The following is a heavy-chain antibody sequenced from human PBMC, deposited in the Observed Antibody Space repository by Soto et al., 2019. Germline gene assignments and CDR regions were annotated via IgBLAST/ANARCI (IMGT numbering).Heavy chain of an antibody. D-gene: IGHD3-3*01. CDR1: GFTFSSYG. V-gene: IGHV3-33*01. Sequence: PGGSLRLSCAASGFTFSSYGMHWVRQAPGKGLEWVAVIWYDGSNKYYADSVKGRFTISRDNSKNTLYLQMNSLRAEDTAVHYCARDQLRFLEWLFDYWGQGTLVTVSS. CDR2: IWYDGSNK. CDR3: ARDQLRFLEWLFDY. J-gene: IGHJ4*02.